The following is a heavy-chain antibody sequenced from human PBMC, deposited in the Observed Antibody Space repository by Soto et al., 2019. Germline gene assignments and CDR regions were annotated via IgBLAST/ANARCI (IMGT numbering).Heavy chain of an antibody. CDR1: GFTFSSYG. J-gene: IGHJ4*02. V-gene: IGHV3-23*01. Sequence: GGSLRLSCAASGFTFSSYGMHWVRQAPGKGLEWVAVLSSGGGTTYYADSVKGRVTISRDTSKNTLYLQINSLRAGDTAVYYCARTIIHYYFDSWGQGTLVTVSS. CDR2: LSSGGGTT. D-gene: IGHD3-10*01. CDR3: ARTIIHYYFDS.